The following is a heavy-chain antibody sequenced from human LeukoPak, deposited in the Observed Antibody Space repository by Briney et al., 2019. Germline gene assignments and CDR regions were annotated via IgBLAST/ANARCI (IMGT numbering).Heavy chain of an antibody. Sequence: GSVRVSCKASGYTFTGYYMHWVRQAPGQGLEWMGWINPKTGDTNYRQKFQGRITMTRDTSISTAYMELSRLRADDTAVYYCARDRYFYYDSRGYYYDWYFDLWGRGTMVTVSS. V-gene: IGHV1-2*02. D-gene: IGHD3-22*01. CDR2: INPKTGDT. CDR1: GYTFTGYY. CDR3: ARDRYFYYDSRGYYYDWYFDL. J-gene: IGHJ2*01.